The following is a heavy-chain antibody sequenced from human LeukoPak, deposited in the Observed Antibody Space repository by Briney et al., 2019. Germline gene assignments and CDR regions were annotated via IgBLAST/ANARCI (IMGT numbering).Heavy chain of an antibody. CDR2: ISAYNGNT. CDR1: GYTFTNYG. CDR3: ARDIGYGSGSYWFDY. J-gene: IGHJ4*02. V-gene: IGHV1-18*01. Sequence: VKFSCKASGYTFTNYGVSWVRQAPGQGLEWMGWISAYNGNTNYAQKLQGRVTMTTDTSTSTAYMEVRSLRSDDTAVYYCARDIGYGSGSYWFDYWGQGTLVTVSS. D-gene: IGHD3-10*01.